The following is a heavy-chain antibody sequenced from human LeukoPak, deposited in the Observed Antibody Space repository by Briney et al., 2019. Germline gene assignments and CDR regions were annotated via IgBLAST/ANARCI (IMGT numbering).Heavy chain of an antibody. CDR2: ISGSGGST. V-gene: IGHV3-23*01. D-gene: IGHD3-10*01. CDR3: ASPVCFGDPYSKY. Sequence: GGSLRLSCAASGFTFSSYAMSWVRQAPGKGLEWVSAISGSGGSTYYADSVKGRFTISRDNSKNTLYLQMNSLRAEDPAVYSCASPVCFGDPYSKYGGQGPLVTVSS. CDR1: GFTFSSYA. J-gene: IGHJ4*02.